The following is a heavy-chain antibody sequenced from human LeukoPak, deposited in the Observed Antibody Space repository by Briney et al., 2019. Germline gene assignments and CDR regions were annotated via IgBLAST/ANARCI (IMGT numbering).Heavy chain of an antibody. CDR3: ARATTRGYYYDSSGYYYVS. CDR2: INPNSGGT. Sequence: ASVKVSCKASGYTFTGYYMHWVRQAPGQGLEWMGRINPNSGGTNYAQKFQGRVTMTRDTSISTAYMELSRLRSDDTAVYYCARATTRGYYYDSSGYYYVSWGQGTLVTVSS. D-gene: IGHD3-22*01. J-gene: IGHJ5*02. CDR1: GYTFTGYY. V-gene: IGHV1-2*06.